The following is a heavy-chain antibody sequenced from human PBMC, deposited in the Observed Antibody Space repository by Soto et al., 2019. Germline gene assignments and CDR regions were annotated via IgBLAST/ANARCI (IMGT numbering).Heavy chain of an antibody. CDR1: GGTFSSYA. V-gene: IGHV1-69*13. CDR2: IIPIFGTA. D-gene: IGHD3-22*01. Sequence: SVKVSCTASGGTFSSYAISWVRPAPGQGLEWKGGIIPIFGTANYAQKFQGRVTITADESTSTAYMELSSLRSEDTAVYYCARDYYDSSGYHPPYNWFDPWGQGTLVTVSS. J-gene: IGHJ5*02. CDR3: ARDYYDSSGYHPPYNWFDP.